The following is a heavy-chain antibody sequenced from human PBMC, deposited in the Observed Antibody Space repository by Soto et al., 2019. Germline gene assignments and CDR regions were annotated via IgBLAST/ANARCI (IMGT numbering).Heavy chain of an antibody. CDR3: ARLEGLATISYYFDF. Sequence: SETLSLTCAVSSGSISSSNWWSWVRQPPGKGLEWIGEIYHSGSTNYNPTLKSRVTISVDKSKNQFSLKLNSVTAADSAVFFCARLEGLATISYYFDFWGPGALVTVPQ. CDR2: IYHSGST. J-gene: IGHJ4*02. V-gene: IGHV4-4*02. D-gene: IGHD3-9*01. CDR1: SGSISSSNW.